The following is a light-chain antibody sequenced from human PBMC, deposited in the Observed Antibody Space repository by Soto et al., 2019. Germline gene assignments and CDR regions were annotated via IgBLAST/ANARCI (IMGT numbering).Light chain of an antibody. V-gene: IGLV2-11*01. Sequence: QSALTQPRSVSESPGQSVTISCTGTSSDVGGYNYVSWYQQHPGKAPKLMIYDVSKRPSGVPDRFSGSKSGNTASLTISGLQAADEADYSCCSSAGSYTSMFGGGTKVTVL. CDR3: CSSAGSYTSM. J-gene: IGLJ3*02. CDR2: DVS. CDR1: SSDVGGYNY.